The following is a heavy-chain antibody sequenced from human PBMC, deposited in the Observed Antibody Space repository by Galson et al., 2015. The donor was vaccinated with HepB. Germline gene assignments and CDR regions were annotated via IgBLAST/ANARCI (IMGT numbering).Heavy chain of an antibody. CDR2: FDPEDGET. V-gene: IGHV1-24*01. J-gene: IGHJ5*02. CDR3: ATEVKAMAGYNWFDP. CDR1: GYTLTELS. Sequence: SVKVSCKVSGYTLTELSMHWVRQAPGKGLEWMGGFDPEDGETIYAQKFQGRVTMTEDTSTDTAYMELSSLRSEDTAVYYCATEVKAMAGYNWFDPWGQGTLVTVSS. D-gene: IGHD5-18*01.